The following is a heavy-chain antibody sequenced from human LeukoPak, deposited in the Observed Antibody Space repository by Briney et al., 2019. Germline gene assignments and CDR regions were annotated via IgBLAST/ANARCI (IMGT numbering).Heavy chain of an antibody. V-gene: IGHV4-34*01. Sequence: LSLTCAVYGWSFSAYYWGWMLQPPGQELVGRVDINHSGSTNYNPSLKSRVTISLDTSKNQFSLRLSSVTAADTAVYYCARGGRRPYYGSGSYCYYMDFWGKGTTVTVS. CDR3: ARGGRRPYYGSGSYCYYMDF. J-gene: IGHJ6*03. D-gene: IGHD3-10*01. CDR1: GWSFSAYY. CDR2: INHSGST.